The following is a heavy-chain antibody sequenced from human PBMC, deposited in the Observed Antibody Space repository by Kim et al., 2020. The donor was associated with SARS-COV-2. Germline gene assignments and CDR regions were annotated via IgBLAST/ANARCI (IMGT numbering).Heavy chain of an antibody. CDR1: GGSISSSSYY. CDR3: ARRPISHSSWYDGYYFDY. V-gene: IGHV4-39*01. CDR2: IYYSGST. J-gene: IGHJ4*02. Sequence: SETLSLTCTVSGGSISSSSYYWGWIRQPPGKGLEWIGSIYYSGSTYYNPSLKSRVTISVDTSKNQFSLKLSSVTAADTAVYYCARRPISHSSWYDGYYFDYWGQGTLVTVSS. D-gene: IGHD6-13*01.